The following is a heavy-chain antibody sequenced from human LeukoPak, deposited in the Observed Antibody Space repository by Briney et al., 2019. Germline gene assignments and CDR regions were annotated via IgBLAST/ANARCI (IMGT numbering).Heavy chain of an antibody. J-gene: IGHJ4*02. Sequence: GASVKVSCKASGYTFTGYYMHWVRQAPGQGLEWIGRINPNSGGTNYAQKFQGRVTMTRDTSISTAYMELSRLRSDDTAVYYCVPFGELSPPFDYWGQGTLVTVSS. CDR2: INPNSGGT. V-gene: IGHV1-2*06. CDR1: GYTFTGYY. D-gene: IGHD3-10*01. CDR3: VPFGELSPPFDY.